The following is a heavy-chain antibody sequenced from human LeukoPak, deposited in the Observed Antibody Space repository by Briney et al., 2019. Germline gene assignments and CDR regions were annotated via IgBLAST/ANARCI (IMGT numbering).Heavy chain of an antibody. CDR2: INHSGYT. CDR3: VKNFDF. Sequence: GSLRLSCAGSGFPFSIYGMNWIRQPPGKGLEWIGDINHSGYTNYNPSVKSRVTISVDTSKNHFSLRLSSVTAADTAVYYCVKNFDFWGQGTLVTVSS. V-gene: IGHV4-34*01. J-gene: IGHJ4*02. CDR1: GFPFSIYG.